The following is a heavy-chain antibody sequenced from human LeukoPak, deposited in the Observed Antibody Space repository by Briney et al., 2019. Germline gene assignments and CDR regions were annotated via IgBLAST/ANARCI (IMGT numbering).Heavy chain of an antibody. V-gene: IGHV3-30-3*01. CDR1: GFTFSSYA. J-gene: IGHJ4*02. CDR3: AKEGTTVTSGVFDY. CDR2: ISYDGSNK. Sequence: GGSLRLSCAASGFTFSSYAMHWVCQAPGKGLEWVAVISYDGSNKYYADSVKGRFTISRDNSKNTLYLQMNSLRAEDTAVYYCAKEGTTVTSGVFDYWGQGTLVTVSS. D-gene: IGHD4-11*01.